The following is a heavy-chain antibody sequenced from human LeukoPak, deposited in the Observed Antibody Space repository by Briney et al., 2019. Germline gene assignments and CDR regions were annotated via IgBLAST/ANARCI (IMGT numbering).Heavy chain of an antibody. Sequence: GGSLRLSCAASGFSFSTYGMHWVRQAPGKGLEWVAVIWYDGNNKYYADSVKGRFTIYRDNFKNTVYLQMNGLRVEDTAIYYCARYNSGNFFDYWGQGTLVTVSS. D-gene: IGHD6-19*01. CDR3: ARYNSGNFFDY. V-gene: IGHV3-33*01. CDR2: IWYDGNNK. CDR1: GFSFSTYG. J-gene: IGHJ4*02.